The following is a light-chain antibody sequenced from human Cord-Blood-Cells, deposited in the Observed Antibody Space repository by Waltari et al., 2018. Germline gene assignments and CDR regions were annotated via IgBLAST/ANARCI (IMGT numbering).Light chain of an antibody. Sequence: QSALTQPASVSGSPGQSITISCTGTSSDVGSYNLVSWYQQHPGKAPKLMIYEGSKRPSGVSIRFARSTSGNAASLTSSGLQAEDEADYYCCSYAGSSTLVFGGGTKLAVL. CDR2: EGS. CDR1: SSDVGSYNL. V-gene: IGLV2-23*01. CDR3: CSYAGSSTLV. J-gene: IGLJ3*02.